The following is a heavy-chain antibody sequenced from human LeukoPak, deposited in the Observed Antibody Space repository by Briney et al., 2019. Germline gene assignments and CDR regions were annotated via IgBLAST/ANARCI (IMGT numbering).Heavy chain of an antibody. V-gene: IGHV3-48*03. D-gene: IGHD3-10*02. J-gene: IGHJ6*04. CDR1: GFTFSSYE. CDR2: VSSSGSTI. Sequence: GGSLRLPCAASGFTFSSYEMNWVRQAPGKGLEWVSYVSSSGSTIYYADSVKGRFTISRDNAKNSLYLQMNSLRAEDTAVYYCAELGITMIGGVWGKGTTVTISS. CDR3: AELGITMIGGV.